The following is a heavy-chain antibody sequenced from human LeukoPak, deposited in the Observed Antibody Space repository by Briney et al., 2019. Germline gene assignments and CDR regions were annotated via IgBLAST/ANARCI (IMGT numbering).Heavy chain of an antibody. CDR3: ARKVRGVIRLRSYYYYYMDV. Sequence: PSETLSLTCAVYGGSFSGYYWSWIRQPPGKGLEWIGEINHSGSTNYNPSRKSRVTISVDTSKNQFSLKLSSVTAADTAVYYCARKVRGVIRLRSYYYYYMDVWGKGTTVTVSS. V-gene: IGHV4-34*01. CDR2: INHSGST. J-gene: IGHJ6*03. D-gene: IGHD3-10*01. CDR1: GGSFSGYY.